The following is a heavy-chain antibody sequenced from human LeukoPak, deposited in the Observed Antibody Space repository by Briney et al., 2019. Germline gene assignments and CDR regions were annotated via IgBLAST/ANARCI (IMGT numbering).Heavy chain of an antibody. V-gene: IGHV3-23*01. J-gene: IGHJ4*02. D-gene: IGHD3-10*01. CDR3: AKGLWFGELLPRIYYFDY. CDR1: GFTFSNYA. CDR2: ISNSGGST. Sequence: GGSLRLSCAASGFTFSNYAMSWVRQAPGKGLEWVSSISNSGGSTFYADSVKGRFTISRDNSKNTLYLQMNSLRAEDTAVYYCAKGLWFGELLPRIYYFDYWGQGTLVTVSS.